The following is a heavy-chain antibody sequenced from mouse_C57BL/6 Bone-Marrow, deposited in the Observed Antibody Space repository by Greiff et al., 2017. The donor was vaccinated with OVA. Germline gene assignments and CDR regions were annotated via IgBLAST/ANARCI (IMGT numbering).Heavy chain of an antibody. CDR3: TSTPDY. J-gene: IGHJ2*01. CDR1: GYTFTDYE. Sequence: VQLQQSGAELVRPGASVTLSCKASGYTFTDYEMHWVKQTPVHGLEWLGAIDPETGGTAYNQKFKGKAILTADKSSSTAYMELRSLTSEDSAVYYCTSTPDYWGQGTTLTVSS. V-gene: IGHV1-15*01. CDR2: IDPETGGT.